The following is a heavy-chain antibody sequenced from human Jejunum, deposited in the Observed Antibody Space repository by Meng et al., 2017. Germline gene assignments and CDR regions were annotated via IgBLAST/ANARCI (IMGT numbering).Heavy chain of an antibody. Sequence: EVQLVESGGGLTQPGGSLRVSCAASGFTVSNNYMNWVRQAPGKGLEWVSLINTGGSTNYAESVRGRFTASRDNSKNTLYLQMNSLRAEDTAVYYCARGGRWPTLFDIWGQGTMVTVSS. CDR2: INTGGST. J-gene: IGHJ3*02. D-gene: IGHD5-24*01. V-gene: IGHV3-53*01. CDR1: GFTVSNNY. CDR3: ARGGRWPTLFDI.